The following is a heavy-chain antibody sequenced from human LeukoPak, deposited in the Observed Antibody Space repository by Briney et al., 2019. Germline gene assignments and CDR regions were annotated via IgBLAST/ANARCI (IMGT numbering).Heavy chain of an antibody. Sequence: PSETLSLTCTVSGVSISSYYWSWIRQPPGKGLEWIGYIYYSGSTNYNPSLKSRGTISVDTSKNQFSLKLSSVTAADTAVYYCARGGLWFGEGDFDYWGQGTLVTVSS. D-gene: IGHD3-10*01. CDR1: GVSISSYY. V-gene: IGHV4-59*01. CDR3: ARGGLWFGEGDFDY. J-gene: IGHJ4*02. CDR2: IYYSGST.